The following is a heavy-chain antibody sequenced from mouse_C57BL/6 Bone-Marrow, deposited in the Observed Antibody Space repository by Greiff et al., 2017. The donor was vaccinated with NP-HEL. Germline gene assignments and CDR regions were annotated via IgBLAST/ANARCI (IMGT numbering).Heavy chain of an antibody. CDR3: ARHRLLRYAMDY. V-gene: IGHV2-6-1*01. D-gene: IGHD1-1*01. J-gene: IGHJ4*01. CDR2: IWSDGST. Sequence: VQLQQSGPGLVAPSQSLSITCTVSGFSLTSYGVHWVRQPPGKGLEWLVVIWSDGSTTYNSALKSRLSISKDNSKSQVFLKMNSLQTDDTAMYYCARHRLLRYAMDYWGQGTSVTVSS. CDR1: GFSLTSYG.